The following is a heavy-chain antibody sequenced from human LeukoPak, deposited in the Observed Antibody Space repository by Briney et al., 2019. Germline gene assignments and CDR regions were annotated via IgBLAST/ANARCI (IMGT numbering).Heavy chain of an antibody. Sequence: PGGSLRLSCAASGFTFSSYAMSWVRQAPGKGLEWVSAISGSGGSTYYADSVKGRFTISRDNPKNTLYLQMNSLRAEDTAVYYCAKEFSSGYYYGVFDYWGQGTLVTVSS. CDR3: AKEFSSGYYYGVFDY. V-gene: IGHV3-23*01. CDR2: ISGSGGST. J-gene: IGHJ4*02. CDR1: GFTFSSYA. D-gene: IGHD3-22*01.